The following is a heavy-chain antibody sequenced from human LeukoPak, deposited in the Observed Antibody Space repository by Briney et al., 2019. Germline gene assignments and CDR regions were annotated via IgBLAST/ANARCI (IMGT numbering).Heavy chain of an antibody. Sequence: ASVKVSCKASGYTFTGYYMHWVRQAPGQGLEWMGWINPNSGGTSYAQKFQGRVTMTRDTSISTAYMELSRLRSDDTAVYYCARGLGYCSSTSCYSYWFDPWGQGTLVTVSS. J-gene: IGHJ5*02. V-gene: IGHV1-2*02. D-gene: IGHD2-2*02. CDR2: INPNSGGT. CDR1: GYTFTGYY. CDR3: ARGLGYCSSTSCYSYWFDP.